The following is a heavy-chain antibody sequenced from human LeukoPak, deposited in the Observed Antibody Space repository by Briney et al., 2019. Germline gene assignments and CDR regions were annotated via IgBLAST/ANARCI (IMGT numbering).Heavy chain of an antibody. CDR1: GFTFDDYA. D-gene: IGHD4-17*01. CDR2: ISWNSGSI. CDR3: AKGHTYGFDYVDY. V-gene: IGHV3-9*01. J-gene: IGHJ4*02. Sequence: HPGGSLRLSRAASGFTFDDYAMLWVRQAPGKGLEWVSGISWNSGSIGYADSVKGRFTISRDNAKNSLYLQMNSLRTEDTALYYCAKGHTYGFDYVDYWGQGTLVTVSS.